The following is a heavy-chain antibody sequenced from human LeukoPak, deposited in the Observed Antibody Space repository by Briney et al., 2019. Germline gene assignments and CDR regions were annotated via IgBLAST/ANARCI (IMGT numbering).Heavy chain of an antibody. CDR1: GGSIRSYS. V-gene: IGHV4-4*07. J-gene: IGHJ5*02. D-gene: IGHD2-2*01. CDR3: ARDYAPLGDWFDP. Sequence: SETPSLTCTVSGGSIRSYSWSWIRQPAGKGLEWIGRIYTSGSTNYNPSLKSRVTISVEKSKNQFSLKLRSVTAADTAVYYCARDYAPLGDWFDPWGQGTLVTVSS. CDR2: IYTSGST.